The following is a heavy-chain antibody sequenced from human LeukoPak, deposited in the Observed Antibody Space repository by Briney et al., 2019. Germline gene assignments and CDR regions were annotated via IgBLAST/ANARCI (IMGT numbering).Heavy chain of an antibody. V-gene: IGHV3-74*01. J-gene: IGHJ4*02. CDR1: EFTFSTYW. CDR2: INSDGSST. Sequence: GGSLRLSCAASEFTFSTYWMHWVRQAPGKGLVWVSRINSDGSSTDYADSVKGRFTISRDNAKSTLYLQMNSLRADDTAVYYCAKDLWKADYWGQGTLVTVSS. D-gene: IGHD3-3*01. CDR3: AKDLWKADY.